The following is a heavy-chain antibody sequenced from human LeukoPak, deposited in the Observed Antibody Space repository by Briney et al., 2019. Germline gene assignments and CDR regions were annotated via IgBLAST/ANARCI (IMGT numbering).Heavy chain of an antibody. CDR1: GGSISSYY. J-gene: IGHJ6*02. CDR2: IYYSGST. CDR3: GRVPSYYDILTGYSSLSGMDV. D-gene: IGHD3-9*01. Sequence: SETLSLTCTVSGGSISSYYWSWIRQPPGKGLEWIGYIYYSGSTNYNPSLKSRVTISVDTSKNQFSLKLSSVTAAATAVYYCGRVPSYYDILTGYSSLSGMDVWGQGTTVTVSS. V-gene: IGHV4-59*01.